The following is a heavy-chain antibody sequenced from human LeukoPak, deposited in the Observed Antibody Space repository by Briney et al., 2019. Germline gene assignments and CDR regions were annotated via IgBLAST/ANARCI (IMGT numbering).Heavy chain of an antibody. CDR3: ARWGGTRQYYFDY. CDR2: INYDGSNR. D-gene: IGHD3-16*01. CDR1: GFSLNNYG. V-gene: IGHV3-33*01. Sequence: GSLRLSFPASGFSLNNYGLHLVRQGPGKGLGWVAVINYDGSNRYYADSVKGRFTISKDSSENTLYLQMNSLRDDDTAMYYCARWGGTRQYYFDYWGQGTLATVSS. J-gene: IGHJ4*02.